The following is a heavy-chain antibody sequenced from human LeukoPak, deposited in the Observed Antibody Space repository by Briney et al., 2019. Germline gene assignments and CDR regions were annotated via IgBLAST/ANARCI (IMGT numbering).Heavy chain of an antibody. Sequence: GGSLRLSCAAPAFTFSSFAMSWVRQAPGKGLEWVSVISGSGGTTYYADSLKGRFTISRDNSKNTLYLQMNSLRADDTAVYYCAKCPTSSTACYTGDYWGQGTLVTVSS. CDR3: AKCPTSSTACYTGDY. J-gene: IGHJ4*02. CDR2: ISGSGGTT. CDR1: AFTFSSFA. D-gene: IGHD2-2*02. V-gene: IGHV3-23*01.